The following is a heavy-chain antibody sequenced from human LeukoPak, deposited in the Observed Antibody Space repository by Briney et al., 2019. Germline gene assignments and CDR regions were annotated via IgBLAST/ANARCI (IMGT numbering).Heavy chain of an antibody. CDR3: ARDPRDYGDYGHYYYYMDV. D-gene: IGHD4-17*01. J-gene: IGHJ6*03. CDR1: GFTFSSYE. Sequence: GGSLRLSCAASGFTFSSYEMNWVRQAPGKGLEWVSYISSSGSTIYYADSVKGRFTTSRDNAKNSLYLQMNSLRAEDTAVYYCARDPRDYGDYGHYYYYMDVWGKGTTVTVSS. V-gene: IGHV3-48*03. CDR2: ISSSGSTI.